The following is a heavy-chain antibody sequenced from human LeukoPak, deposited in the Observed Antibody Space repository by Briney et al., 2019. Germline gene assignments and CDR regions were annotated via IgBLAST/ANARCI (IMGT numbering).Heavy chain of an antibody. J-gene: IGHJ3*02. CDR2: IYYSGST. Sequence: SETLSLTCTVSGGSISPYYWSWIRQPPGKGLEWIGSIYYSGSTYYNPSLKSRVTISVDTSKNQFTLKLSSVTAADTAVYYCARETGVTMIVVVPADAFDIWGQGTMVTVSS. CDR1: GGSISPYY. D-gene: IGHD3-22*01. V-gene: IGHV4-59*12. CDR3: ARETGVTMIVVVPADAFDI.